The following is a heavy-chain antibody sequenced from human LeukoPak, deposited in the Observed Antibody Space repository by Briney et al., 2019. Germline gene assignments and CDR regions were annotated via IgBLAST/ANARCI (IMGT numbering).Heavy chain of an antibody. CDR2: INPNSGGT. J-gene: IGHJ4*02. Sequence: ASVKVSCKASGYTFTGYYMHWVRQAPGQGLEWIGRINPNSGGTNYAQKFQGRVTMTRDTSISTAYMELSRLRSDDTAVYYCAREGRITIFGVVIITFDYWGQGTLVTVSS. CDR3: AREGRITIFGVVIITFDY. D-gene: IGHD3-3*01. V-gene: IGHV1-2*06. CDR1: GYTFTGYY.